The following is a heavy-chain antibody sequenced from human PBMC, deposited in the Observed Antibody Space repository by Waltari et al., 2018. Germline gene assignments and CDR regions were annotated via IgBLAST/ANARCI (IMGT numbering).Heavy chain of an antibody. J-gene: IGHJ4*02. Sequence: QVQLQQWGAGLLKPSETLSLTCAVYGGSFSGYYWSWIRQPPGKGLEWIGEINHIGSTNCNPSLKSRVTISVNTSKNQFSLKLSSVTAADTAVYYCARAAVVPAAMRYWGQGTLVTVSS. CDR1: GGSFSGYY. D-gene: IGHD2-2*01. V-gene: IGHV4-34*01. CDR3: ARAAVVPAAMRY. CDR2: INHIGST.